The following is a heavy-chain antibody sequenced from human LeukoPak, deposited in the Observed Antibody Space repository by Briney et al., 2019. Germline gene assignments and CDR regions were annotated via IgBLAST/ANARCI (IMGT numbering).Heavy chain of an antibody. D-gene: IGHD3-10*01. V-gene: IGHV3-30*04. CDR3: AKDNTYYYGSGSHYFYFDY. Sequence: GGSLRLSCAASGFIFTNFAMHWVRQAPGKGLEWVSVISNDERNKYYAESVKGRFTISRDNSNSMVYLQMDSLRAEDTAVYYCAKDNTYYYGSGSHYFYFDYWGQGTLVTVSS. CDR1: GFIFTNFA. J-gene: IGHJ4*02. CDR2: ISNDERNK.